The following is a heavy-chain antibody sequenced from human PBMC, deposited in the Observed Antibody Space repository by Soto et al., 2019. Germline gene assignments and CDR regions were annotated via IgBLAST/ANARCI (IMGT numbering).Heavy chain of an antibody. D-gene: IGHD3-22*01. CDR2: ISGSGGST. CDR1: GFTFSSYA. CDR3: AKAAPVTYYYDSSGYSN. J-gene: IGHJ4*02. V-gene: IGHV3-23*01. Sequence: GGALRLSCAASGFTFSSYAMSWVRQAPGKGLEWVSAISGSGGSTYYADSVKGRFTISRDNSKNTLYLQMNSLRAEDTAVYYCAKAAPVTYYYDSSGYSNWGQGTLVTVSS.